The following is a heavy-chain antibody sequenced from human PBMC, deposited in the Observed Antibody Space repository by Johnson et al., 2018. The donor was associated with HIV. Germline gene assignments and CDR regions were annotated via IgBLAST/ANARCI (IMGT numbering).Heavy chain of an antibody. D-gene: IGHD6-6*01. CDR1: GFTFSSYV. J-gene: IGHJ3*02. V-gene: IGHV3-23*04. Sequence: VQLVESGGGLVQPGGSLRLSCAASGFTFSSYVMSWVRQAPGKGLEWVSSISGSGGGTYYADSVRGRFTISRDNAKNSLYLQMNSLRAEDTAVYYCARSGAASIAARGDAFDIWGQGTMVTVSS. CDR3: ARSGAASIAARGDAFDI. CDR2: ISGSGGGT.